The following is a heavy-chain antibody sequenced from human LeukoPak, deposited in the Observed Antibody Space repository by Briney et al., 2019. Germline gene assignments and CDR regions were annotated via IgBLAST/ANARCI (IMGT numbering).Heavy chain of an antibody. V-gene: IGHV3-30*18. CDR2: ISYDGNNE. Sequence: GGSLRLSCAASGFTFSNGMHWVRQAPGKGLEWVALISYDGNNEYYADSVKDRFTISRDNSKNTLYLHMNSLRAEDTAVYYCAKEMTFFFCMDVWGKGTTVTVSS. J-gene: IGHJ6*03. CDR1: GFTFSNG. CDR3: AKEMTFFFCMDV.